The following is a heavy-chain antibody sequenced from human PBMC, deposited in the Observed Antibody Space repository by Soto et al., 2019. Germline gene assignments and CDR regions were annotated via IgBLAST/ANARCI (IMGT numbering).Heavy chain of an antibody. CDR2: ISAYNGNK. Sequence: QAQLVQSGAEVTKPGDSLKVACKTSGYTFTNFGISWVRQAPGQGLEWMGWISAYNGNKDYALKFQGRVTMTTDTSTRTAYMDLRSLRSDDTAVYYCARVCSSGPFEYWGQGTLVSVSS. CDR3: ARVCSSGPFEY. CDR1: GYTFTNFG. J-gene: IGHJ4*02. D-gene: IGHD6-25*01. V-gene: IGHV1-18*01.